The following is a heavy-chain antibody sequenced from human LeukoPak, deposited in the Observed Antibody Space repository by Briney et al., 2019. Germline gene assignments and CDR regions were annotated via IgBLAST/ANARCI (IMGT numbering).Heavy chain of an antibody. Sequence: GGSLRLSCAASGFTFSSYSMNWVRQAPGKGLEWVSSISSSSSYIYYADSVKGRFIISRDNAKNSLYLQMNSLRAEDTAVYYCASRAGYTGSWSAFDYWGQGTLVTVSS. V-gene: IGHV3-21*01. CDR2: ISSSSSYI. CDR3: ASRAGYTGSWSAFDY. J-gene: IGHJ4*02. D-gene: IGHD6-13*01. CDR1: GFTFSSYS.